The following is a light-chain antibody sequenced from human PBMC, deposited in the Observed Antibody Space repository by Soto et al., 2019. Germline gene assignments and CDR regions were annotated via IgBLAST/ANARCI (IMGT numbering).Light chain of an antibody. CDR1: SSNIGAGYD. Sequence: QSVLTQPPSVSGAPGQRVTISCIGSSSNIGAGYDVHWYQQFPGTAPKLLIHGNINRPSGVPDRFSGSKSGTSASLAITGLQAEDETDYYCQSYASSLSAWVFGGGTKLTVL. CDR3: QSYASSLSAWV. CDR2: GNI. V-gene: IGLV1-40*01. J-gene: IGLJ3*02.